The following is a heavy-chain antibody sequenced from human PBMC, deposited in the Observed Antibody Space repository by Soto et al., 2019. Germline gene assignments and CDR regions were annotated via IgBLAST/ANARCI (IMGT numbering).Heavy chain of an antibody. CDR1: GFAFSSSR. D-gene: IGHD3-3*01. J-gene: IGHJ4*02. CDR3: AGSERGFWSRSPDY. Sequence: PEGSLRLSCAASGFAFSSSRMNWVRQAPGQGLEWVSSISSSSSFIYYAHSVKGRFAFSRDNAKNSLYLQMNSLRAEDTAVYYCAGSERGFWSRSPDYWGPVTLRTVSS. CDR2: ISSSSSFI. V-gene: IGHV3-21*01.